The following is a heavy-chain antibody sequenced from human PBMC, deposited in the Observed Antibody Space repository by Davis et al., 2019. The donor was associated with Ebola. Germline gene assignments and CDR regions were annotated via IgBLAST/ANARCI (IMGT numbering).Heavy chain of an antibody. CDR2: IYYSGST. V-gene: IGHV4-31*03. J-gene: IGHJ4*02. CDR3: ARSRLIAAAGLDY. Sequence: MPSETLSLTCTVSGGSISSGGYYWSWIRQHPGKGLEWIGYIYYSGSTYYNPSLKSRVTISVDTSKNQFSLKLSSVTAADTAVYYCARSRLIAAAGLDYWGQGTLVTVSS. CDR1: GGSISSGGYY. D-gene: IGHD6-13*01.